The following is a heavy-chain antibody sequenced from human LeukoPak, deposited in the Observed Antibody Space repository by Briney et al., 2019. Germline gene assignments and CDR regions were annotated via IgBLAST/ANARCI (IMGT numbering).Heavy chain of an antibody. J-gene: IGHJ4*02. Sequence: GGSLRLSCAASGFTFSSYGMHWVRPAPGKGLEWVAFIRYDGSNKYYADSVKGRFTISRDNSKNTLYLQMNSLRAEDTAVYYCARGLEAFGSYYDYWGQGTLVTVSS. CDR3: ARGLEAFGSYYDY. D-gene: IGHD3-10*01. CDR2: IRYDGSNK. V-gene: IGHV3-30*02. CDR1: GFTFSSYG.